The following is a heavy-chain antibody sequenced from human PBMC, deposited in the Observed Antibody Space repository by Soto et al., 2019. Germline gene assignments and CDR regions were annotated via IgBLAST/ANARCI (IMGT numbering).Heavy chain of an antibody. CDR1: GYTLTELS. Sequence: ASVKVSCKVSGYTLTELSMHWVRQAPGKGLEWMGGFDPEDGETIYAQKFQGRVTMTEDTSTDTAYMELSSLRSEDTAVYYCASYTIPVDTAMVTRDAFDIWGQGTMVTVSS. CDR2: FDPEDGET. J-gene: IGHJ3*02. CDR3: ASYTIPVDTAMVTRDAFDI. D-gene: IGHD5-18*01. V-gene: IGHV1-24*01.